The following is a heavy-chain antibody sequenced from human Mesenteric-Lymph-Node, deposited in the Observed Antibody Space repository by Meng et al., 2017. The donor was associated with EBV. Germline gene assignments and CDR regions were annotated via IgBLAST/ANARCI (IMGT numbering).Heavy chain of an antibody. V-gene: IGHV4-34*01. Sequence: QVQRQQWGAGLLKPSETLSLSCAVYGGSFSGYYWSWIRQPPGKGLEWIGEINHSESTNYNPSLKSRVTISVDTSKNQFSLKLSSVTAADTAVYYCARGEKGPIDYWGQGTLVTVSS. CDR3: ARGEKGPIDY. J-gene: IGHJ4*02. CDR2: INHSEST. CDR1: GGSFSGYY.